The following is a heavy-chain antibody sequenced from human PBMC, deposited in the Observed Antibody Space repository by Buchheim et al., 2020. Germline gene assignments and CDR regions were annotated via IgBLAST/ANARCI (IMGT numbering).Heavy chain of an antibody. D-gene: IGHD3-3*01. CDR2: ISGSGGST. CDR3: AKVRGPHFGVVIRVRYYYYGMDV. CDR1: GFTFSSYA. J-gene: IGHJ6*02. V-gene: IGHV3-23*04. Sequence: EVQLVESGGGLVQPGGSLRLSCAASGFTFSSYAMSWVRQAPGKGLEWVSAISGSGGSTYYADSVKGRFTISRDNSKNTLYLQMNSLRAEDTAVYYCAKVRGPHFGVVIRVRYYYYGMDVWGQGTT.